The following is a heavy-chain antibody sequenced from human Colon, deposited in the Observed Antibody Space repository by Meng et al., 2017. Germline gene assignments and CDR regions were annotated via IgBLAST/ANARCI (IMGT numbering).Heavy chain of an antibody. CDR3: IHRREDPRSAYYYLDN. J-gene: IGHJ4*02. V-gene: IGHV2-5*02. CDR2: IYWDDTK. D-gene: IGHD1-26*01. CDR1: GLSLSSSGVS. Sequence: QITWHDSGHMPVKPTQTLTLTYTLTGLSLSSSGVSVGWIRQPPGKALEWLALIYWDDTKRYSPSLKNRLTITKDASRNRVVPTVTDVDPVDTATYYCIHRREDPRSAYYYLDNWGRGTLVTVSS.